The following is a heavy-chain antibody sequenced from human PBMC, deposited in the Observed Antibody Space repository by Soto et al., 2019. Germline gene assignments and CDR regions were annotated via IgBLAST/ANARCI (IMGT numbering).Heavy chain of an antibody. J-gene: IGHJ4*02. CDR1: GGTFSSYA. Sequence: SVKVSCKASGGTFSSYAISWVRQAPGQGLEWMGGIIPIFGTANYAQKFQGRVTITADESTSTAYMELSSLRSGDTAVYYCASSRVGKLRRNPAYYFDYWGQGTLVTVSS. D-gene: IGHD3-3*01. CDR2: IIPIFGTA. CDR3: ASSRVGKLRRNPAYYFDY. V-gene: IGHV1-69*13.